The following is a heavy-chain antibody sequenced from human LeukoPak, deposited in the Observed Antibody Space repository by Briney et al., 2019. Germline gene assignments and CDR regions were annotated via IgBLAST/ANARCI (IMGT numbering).Heavy chain of an antibody. CDR2: IIPIFGTA. CDR1: GGTFSSYA. Sequence: GASVKVSCKASGGTFSSYAISWVRQAPGQGLEWMGGIIPIFGTANYAQKFQGRVTITADKSTSTAYMELSSPRSEDTAVYYCARGRITMVRGPFDYWGQGTLVTVSS. V-gene: IGHV1-69*06. CDR3: ARGRITMVRGPFDY. J-gene: IGHJ4*02. D-gene: IGHD3-10*01.